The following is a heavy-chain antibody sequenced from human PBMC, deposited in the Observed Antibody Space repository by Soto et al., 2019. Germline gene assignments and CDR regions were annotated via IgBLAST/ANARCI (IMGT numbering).Heavy chain of an antibody. D-gene: IGHD3-16*01. CDR2: IYYSGST. J-gene: IGHJ4*02. CDR3: AGGGLKAPPPLAY. Sequence: SETLSLTCTVSGGSISSGGYYWSWIRQHPGKGLEWIGYIYYSGSTYYNPSLKSRVTISVDTSKNQFSLKLSSVTAADTAVYYWAGGGLKAPPPLAYGGQETRVPVPS. V-gene: IGHV4-31*03. CDR1: GGSISSGGYY.